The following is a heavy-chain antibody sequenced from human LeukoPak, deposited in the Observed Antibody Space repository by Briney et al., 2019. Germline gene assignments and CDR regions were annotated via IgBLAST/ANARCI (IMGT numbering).Heavy chain of an antibody. Sequence: GGSLRLSCAASGFPFTFAMSWVRRAPRKGLEWVSSISGSGGDTYYADSVKGRFTVSRDNSKNTLYLQTNSLRAEDTAVYYCAKQSTARSLGEGGRGTLVTVSS. CDR1: GFPFTFA. J-gene: IGHJ4*02. CDR3: AKQSTARSLGE. D-gene: IGHD6-6*01. V-gene: IGHV3-23*01. CDR2: ISGSGGDT.